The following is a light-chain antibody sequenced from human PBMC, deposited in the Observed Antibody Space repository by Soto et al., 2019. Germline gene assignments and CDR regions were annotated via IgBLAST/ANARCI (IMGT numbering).Light chain of an antibody. CDR2: DDS. Sequence: SSELNQPPSVSVTPGQAARISFGCNNIGSKSVHWYQQKPGQAPVMVVYDDSDRPSGIPERFSGSNSGDTATLTISGVEPGDEADYYCQVWDRGSDRYVFGSGTKV. CDR1: NIGSKS. J-gene: IGLJ1*01. CDR3: QVWDRGSDRYV. V-gene: IGLV3-21*02.